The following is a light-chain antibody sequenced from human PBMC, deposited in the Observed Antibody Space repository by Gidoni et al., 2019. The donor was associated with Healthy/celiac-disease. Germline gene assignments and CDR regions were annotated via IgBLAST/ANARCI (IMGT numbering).Light chain of an antibody. CDR2: LGS. J-gene: IGKJ2*01. CDR1: QSLLHSNGNTY. V-gene: IGKV2-28*01. CDR3: MQAAQTPYT. Sequence: DIVMTQSPLSLPVTPGEPASISCRSSQSLLHSNGNTYLDWYLQKPGQSPQLLIYLGSNRASGVPDRFSGSGSGTDFTLKISRVEAEDVGVYYCMQAAQTPYTFGQGTELGIK.